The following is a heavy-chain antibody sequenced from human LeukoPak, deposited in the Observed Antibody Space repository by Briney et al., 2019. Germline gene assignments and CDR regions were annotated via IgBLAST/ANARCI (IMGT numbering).Heavy chain of an antibody. CDR3: ARGGFIAVAGTLRY. D-gene: IGHD6-19*01. CDR2: INHSGST. V-gene: IGHV4-34*01. Sequence: MSSETLSLTCAVYGGSFSGYYWSWIRQPPGKGLEWIGEINHSGSTNYNPSLKSRVTISVDTSKNQFSLKLSSVTAADTAVYYCARGGFIAVAGTLRYWGQGTLVTVSS. J-gene: IGHJ4*02. CDR1: GGSFSGYY.